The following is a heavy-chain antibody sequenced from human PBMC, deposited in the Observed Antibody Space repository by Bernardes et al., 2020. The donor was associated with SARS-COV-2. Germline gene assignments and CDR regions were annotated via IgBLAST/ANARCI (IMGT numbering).Heavy chain of an antibody. D-gene: IGHD3-3*01. Sequence: TMSLTFTVSGGSISSYYWSWIRQPPGKGLEWIGYIYYSGSTNYNPSLKSRVTISVDTSKNQFSLKLSSVTAADTAVYYCAREQQSYYDFWSGYIAHNWFDPWGQGTLVTVSS. CDR3: AREQQSYYDFWSGYIAHNWFDP. CDR1: GGSISSYY. CDR2: IYYSGST. J-gene: IGHJ5*02. V-gene: IGHV4-59*01.